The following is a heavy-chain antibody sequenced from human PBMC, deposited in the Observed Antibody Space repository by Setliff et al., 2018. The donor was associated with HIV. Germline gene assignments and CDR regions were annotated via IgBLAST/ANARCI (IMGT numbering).Heavy chain of an antibody. V-gene: IGHV3-21*01. CDR3: AAVFTGEPGRSLDY. CDR1: GFTFITST. D-gene: IGHD1-26*01. Sequence: PGESLKISCAVSGFTFITSTMNWVRQAPGKGLEWVASISSSGSYIHYADSVKGRFTISRDNAKNSQYLLMSDLRAEDTAVYYCAAVFTGEPGRSLDYWSQGTPVTVSS. CDR2: ISSSGSYI. J-gene: IGHJ4*02.